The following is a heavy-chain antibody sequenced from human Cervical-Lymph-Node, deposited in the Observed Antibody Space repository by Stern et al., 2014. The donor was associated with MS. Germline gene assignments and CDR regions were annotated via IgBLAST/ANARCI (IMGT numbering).Heavy chain of an antibody. V-gene: IGHV3-9*01. Sequence: EVQLVESGGGLVQPGRSLGLSCAASRFTFDDYAMHWVRQAPGKGLEWVSGISWNSGAIHYAESVKGRFTISRDNAKNSLYLQMSSLRAEDTAMYYCAKSSESSNWYGYFQHWGQGTLVSVSS. CDR1: RFTFDDYA. J-gene: IGHJ1*01. D-gene: IGHD6-13*01. CDR3: AKSSESSNWYGYFQH. CDR2: ISWNSGAI.